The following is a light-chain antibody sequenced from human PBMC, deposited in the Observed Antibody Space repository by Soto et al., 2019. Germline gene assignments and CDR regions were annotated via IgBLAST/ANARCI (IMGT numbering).Light chain of an antibody. J-gene: IGLJ2*01. CDR2: NNN. Sequence: QSVLTQPPSASGTPGQRVTISCSGSSSNIGSNPVHWYQQVPGTTPKLLIHNNNQRPSGVPARFSGSKSGTSASLAISGLQSEDEAVYYCAAWDDSLNGVLFGGGTKLTVL. CDR3: AAWDDSLNGVL. CDR1: SSNIGSNP. V-gene: IGLV1-44*01.